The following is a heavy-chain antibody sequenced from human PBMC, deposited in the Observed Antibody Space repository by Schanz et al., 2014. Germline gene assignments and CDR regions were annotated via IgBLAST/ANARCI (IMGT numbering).Heavy chain of an antibody. CDR2: INSDGTKR. J-gene: IGHJ4*02. CDR3: ARDHTTESYYSAGPPIDY. CDR1: GFTLSSYG. Sequence: VHLVESGGGLVQPGGSLRLSCAASGFTLSSYGMHWVRQAPGKGLEWVAFINSDGTKRFYADSVKGRFTISRDNSKNTLFLQMNSLRAEDTAVYYCARDHTTESYYSAGPPIDYWGQGTLLTVSS. V-gene: IGHV3-33*08. D-gene: IGHD1-26*01.